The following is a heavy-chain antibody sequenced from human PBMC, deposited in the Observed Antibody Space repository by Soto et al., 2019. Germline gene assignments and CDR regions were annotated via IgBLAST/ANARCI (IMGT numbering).Heavy chain of an antibody. CDR1: GYTFSNSA. CDR3: AKWGNSAMVVADYGMDV. CDR2: IHAGNGNT. D-gene: IGHD2-15*01. Sequence: ASVKVSCKASGYTFSNSAMHWVRQAPGQRLEWLGWIHAGNGNTKSSQKFQDRVTITRDTSASTAYMELSSLRCEDTAVYYRAKWGNSAMVVADYGMDVWIRGTTVTVSS. V-gene: IGHV1-3*01. J-gene: IGHJ6*02.